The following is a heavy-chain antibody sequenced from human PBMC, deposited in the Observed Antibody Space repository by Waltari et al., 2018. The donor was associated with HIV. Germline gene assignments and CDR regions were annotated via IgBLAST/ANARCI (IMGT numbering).Heavy chain of an antibody. V-gene: IGHV1-2*02. CDR2: SNPNSGGT. J-gene: IGHJ5*02. CDR1: GYTFTGYY. CDR3: ARGPPYYYGLGSPGGGWFDP. D-gene: IGHD3-10*01. Sequence: QVQLVQSGAEVKKPGASVKVSCKASGYTFTGYYMPWARPVPGQGLEWMGWSNPNSGGTNYAQKFQGRVTMTRDTSISTAYMELSRLRSDDTAVYYCARGPPYYYGLGSPGGGWFDPWGQGTLVTVSS.